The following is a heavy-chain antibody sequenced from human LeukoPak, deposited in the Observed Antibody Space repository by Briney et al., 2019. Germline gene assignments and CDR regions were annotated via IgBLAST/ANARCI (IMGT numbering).Heavy chain of an antibody. J-gene: IGHJ4*02. CDR2: INHSGST. Sequence: PSETLSLTCAVYGGSFSGYSWSWIRQTPGKGLEWIGEINHSGSTNYNPSLKGRVTISVDTSKNQFSLKLSSMTAADTAVYYCARGWLRSSGDFWGQGTLVTVSS. CDR3: ARGWLRSSGDF. V-gene: IGHV4-34*01. D-gene: IGHD5-12*01. CDR1: GGSFSGYS.